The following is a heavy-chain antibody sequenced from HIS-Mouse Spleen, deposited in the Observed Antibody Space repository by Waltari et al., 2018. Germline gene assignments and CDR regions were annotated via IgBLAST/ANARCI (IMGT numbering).Heavy chain of an antibody. V-gene: IGHV4-39*07. J-gene: IGHJ2*01. D-gene: IGHD6-13*01. CDR3: AREIPYSSSWYDWYFDL. CDR1: GGSISSSSYY. Sequence: QLQLQESGPGLVKPSETLSLTCTVPGGSISSSSYYWGWIRPPPGKGLGWVGGIDYSGGTYYNPSRKSRVTISVGTSKNQCSLKLSSVTAADTAVYYCAREIPYSSSWYDWYFDLWGCGTLVTVSS. CDR2: IDYSGGT.